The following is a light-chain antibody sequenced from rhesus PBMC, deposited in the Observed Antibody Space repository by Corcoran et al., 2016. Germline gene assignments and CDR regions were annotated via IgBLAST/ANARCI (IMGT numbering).Light chain of an antibody. J-gene: IGLJ6*01. Sequence: QSALTQPASVSGSPGQSITISCTGTSSDVGGYNYVSWYQQHPGKAPKLMIYEVSNRPSGVSNRFSGSKSGNTASLTISGLQAEYEADYYCSSYTGITTFHVFGTGTKVTVL. CDR1: SSDVGGYNY. CDR3: SSYTGITTFHV. CDR2: EVS. V-gene: IGLV2-23*02.